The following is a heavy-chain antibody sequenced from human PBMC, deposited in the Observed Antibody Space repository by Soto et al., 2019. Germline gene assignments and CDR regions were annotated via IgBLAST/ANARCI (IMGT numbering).Heavy chain of an antibody. V-gene: IGHV4-59*01. CDR2: IYYSGST. Sequence: SETLSLTCTVSGGSISSYYWSWIRQPPGKGLEWIGYIYYSGSTNYNPSLKSRVTISVDTSKNQFSLKLSPVTAADTAVYYCARTLSEYYYYYYGMDVWGQGTTVTVSS. CDR1: GGSISSYY. CDR3: ARTLSEYYYYYYGMDV. J-gene: IGHJ6*02. D-gene: IGHD3-16*01.